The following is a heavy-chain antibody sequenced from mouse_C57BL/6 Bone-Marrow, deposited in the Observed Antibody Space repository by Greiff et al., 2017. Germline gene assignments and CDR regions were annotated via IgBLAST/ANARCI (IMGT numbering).Heavy chain of an antibody. J-gene: IGHJ4*01. D-gene: IGHD2-1*01. Sequence: EVQLKESGPVLVKPGASVKMSCKASGYTFTDYYMNWVKQSHGKSLEWIGVINPYNGGTSYNQKFKGKATLTVDKSSSTAYMELNSLTSEDSAVYYCARINYDYAMDYWGQGTSVTVSS. V-gene: IGHV1-19*01. CDR1: GYTFTDYY. CDR2: INPYNGGT. CDR3: ARINYDYAMDY.